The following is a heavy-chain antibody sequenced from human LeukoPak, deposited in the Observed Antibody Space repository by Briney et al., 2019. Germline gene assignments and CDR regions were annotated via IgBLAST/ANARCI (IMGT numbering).Heavy chain of an antibody. CDR3: AGLMGGYSYGSYYFDY. Sequence: SETLSLTCTVSGGSISSYYWSWIRQPPGKGLEWIGYIYYSGSTNYNPSLKSRVTISVDTSKNQFSLKLSSVTAADTAVYYCAGLMGGYSYGSYYFDYWGQGTLVTVSS. CDR2: IYYSGST. J-gene: IGHJ4*02. V-gene: IGHV4-59*01. CDR1: GGSISSYY. D-gene: IGHD5-18*01.